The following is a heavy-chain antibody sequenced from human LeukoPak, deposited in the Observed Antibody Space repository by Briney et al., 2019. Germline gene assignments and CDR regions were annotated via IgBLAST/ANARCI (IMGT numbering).Heavy chain of an antibody. CDR2: LYASGSS. CDR3: ARYNGATGAFDF. J-gene: IGHJ4*02. CDR1: GGSMSSYY. V-gene: IGHV4-4*09. D-gene: IGHD5-12*01. Sequence: SETLSLTCNVSGGSMSSYYWSWIRQPPGTGLDWIGYLYASGSSNYNPSLKSRVTISLDPSKNQFSLRLSSVTAADTALYYCARYNGATGAFDFWGQGTLVTVSS.